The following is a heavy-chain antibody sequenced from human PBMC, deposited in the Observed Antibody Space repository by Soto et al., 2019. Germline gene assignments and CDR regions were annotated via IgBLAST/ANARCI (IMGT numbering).Heavy chain of an antibody. Sequence: QTGGSLRLSCAASGFTFRSYEMNWVRQAPGKGLEWISYISSSGTTIYYAGSVKGRFTISRDNAKNSLYLQMNSLRAEDTALYYCARGTVTYSRGMDVWGQGTTVTVSS. V-gene: IGHV3-48*03. D-gene: IGHD4-17*01. J-gene: IGHJ6*02. CDR3: ARGTVTYSRGMDV. CDR2: ISSSGTTI. CDR1: GFTFRSYE.